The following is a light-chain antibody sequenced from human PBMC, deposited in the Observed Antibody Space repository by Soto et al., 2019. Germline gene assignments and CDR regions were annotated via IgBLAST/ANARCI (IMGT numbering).Light chain of an antibody. V-gene: IGKV3-15*01. CDR1: QSVSSN. J-gene: IGKJ1*01. Sequence: VLTQSPGTLSLSPGERATLSCRASQSVSSNLAWYQQKPGQAPRLLIYGASTRATGIPARFSGSGSGTECTLTISSLQYEDFAVYDCQQYNNWPRTFGQGTKVDIK. CDR3: QQYNNWPRT. CDR2: GAS.